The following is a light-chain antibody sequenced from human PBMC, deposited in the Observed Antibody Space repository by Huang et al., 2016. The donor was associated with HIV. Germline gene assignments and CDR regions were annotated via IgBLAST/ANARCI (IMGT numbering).Light chain of an antibody. Sequence: IVMTQTPATLPVSPGGRATLSCRASQSVGGNMAWYQQKPGQAPRLIIYGSTTRAAGGPARFSGSGSGTDFTLTIYNLQSEDFAVYYCQQYNNWHLTFGGGTTV. J-gene: IGKJ4*01. V-gene: IGKV3-15*01. CDR1: QSVGGN. CDR2: GST. CDR3: QQYNNWHLT.